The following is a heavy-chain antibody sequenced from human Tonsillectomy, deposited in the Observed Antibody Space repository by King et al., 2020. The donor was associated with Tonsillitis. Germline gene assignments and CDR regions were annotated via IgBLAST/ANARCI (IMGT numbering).Heavy chain of an antibody. D-gene: IGHD6-13*01. CDR2: IYTGGST. CDR3: ARDVAAAGFLWD. J-gene: IGHJ4*02. Sequence: VQLVESGGGLIQPGGSLRLSCAASGFTISFNYMSWVRQAPGKGLEWVSVIYTGGSTYYAESVKGRFTISRDNSKNTLSLQMKSLRAEDTAVYYCARDVAAAGFLWDWGQGALVTVSS. V-gene: IGHV3-53*01. CDR1: GFTISFNY.